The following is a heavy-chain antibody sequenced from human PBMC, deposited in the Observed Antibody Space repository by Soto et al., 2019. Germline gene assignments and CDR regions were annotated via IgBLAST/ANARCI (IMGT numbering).Heavy chain of an antibody. Sequence: QVQLVQSGAEVKKPGSSVKVSCKTSGDIFSGCSISWVRQAPGQGLEWMGGIIPIFGTTNYAQKFHGRVTITADKSTSTVYMDLYSLKSEDTAMYYCARDLGSGYDPGDYWGQGTLVTVSS. V-gene: IGHV1-69*14. CDR2: IIPIFGTT. CDR3: ARDLGSGYDPGDY. J-gene: IGHJ4*02. D-gene: IGHD5-12*01. CDR1: GDIFSGCS.